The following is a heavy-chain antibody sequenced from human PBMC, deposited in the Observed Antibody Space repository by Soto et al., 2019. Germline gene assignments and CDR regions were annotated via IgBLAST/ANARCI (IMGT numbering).Heavy chain of an antibody. CDR1: GFSFSISP. J-gene: IGHJ4*02. CDR3: ARDPKTSGGQHWAFNYFDS. V-gene: IGHV3-30-3*01. Sequence: QVQLVESGGGVVQPGRSLRLSCAASGFSFSISPMHWVRQAPGKGPEWVALISYDGTNKFYADSVKGRFTISRDNSKSTVYLKVDSLRPEDAAVYYCARDPKTSGGQHWAFNYFDSWGQGTLVTVSS. CDR2: ISYDGTNK. D-gene: IGHD7-27*01.